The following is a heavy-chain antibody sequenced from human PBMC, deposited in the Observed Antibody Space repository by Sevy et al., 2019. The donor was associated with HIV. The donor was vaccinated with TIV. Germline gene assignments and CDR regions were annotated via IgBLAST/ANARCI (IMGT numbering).Heavy chain of an antibody. CDR2: INPNSGGT. V-gene: IGHV1-2*02. J-gene: IGHJ4*02. CDR1: GFSFTAYF. Sequence: ASVKVSCEASGFSFTAYFIHWVRQAPGQGLEWMGWINPNSGGTNYAQKFQGRVTMTSDASISAAYMELTSLTSDDTAGEYWARDRFIFGSGPPDSWGQGTLVTVSS. D-gene: IGHD2-15*01. CDR3: ARDRFIFGSGPPDS.